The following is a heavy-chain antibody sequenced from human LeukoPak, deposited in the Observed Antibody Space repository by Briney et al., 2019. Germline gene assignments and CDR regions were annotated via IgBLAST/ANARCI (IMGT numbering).Heavy chain of an antibody. CDR2: ISYDGRNK. V-gene: IGHV3-30*18. J-gene: IGHJ4*02. D-gene: IGHD1-1*01. CDR1: GFTFNNYG. Sequence: GGSLRLSCAASGFTFNNYGMHWVRQAPGKGLEWVAVISYDGRNKHYPDSVKGRFTISRDISTDTLWLQMDSLRTEDTAVYYCAKGPLRGTTAAIDYWGQGTLVTVSS. CDR3: AKGPLRGTTAAIDY.